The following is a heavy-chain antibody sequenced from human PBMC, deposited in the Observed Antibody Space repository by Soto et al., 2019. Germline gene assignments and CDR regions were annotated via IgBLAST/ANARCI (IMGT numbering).Heavy chain of an antibody. J-gene: IGHJ4*02. CDR1: GFSFSSYA. CDR2: ISGGGVGT. CDR3: AKDLMVATTTDY. Sequence: PGGSLRLSCAGSGFSFSSYAMSWVRQAPGKGLEWVSGISGGGVGTYYADSVKGRFTISRDNSKNTLYLQMNSLRAEDTAVYYCAKDLMVATTTDYWGQGTLVTVSS. V-gene: IGHV3-23*01. D-gene: IGHD1-1*01.